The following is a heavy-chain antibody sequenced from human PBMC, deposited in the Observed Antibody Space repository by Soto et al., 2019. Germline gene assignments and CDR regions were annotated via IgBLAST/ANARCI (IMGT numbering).Heavy chain of an antibody. J-gene: IGHJ6*02. V-gene: IGHV3-30*18. CDR3: AKDRQLELLFLYYYYGMDV. CDR1: GFTFSSYG. Sequence: GGSLRLSCAASGFTFSSYGMHWVRQAPGKGLEWVAVISYDGSNKYYADSVKGRFTISRDNSKNTLYLQMNSLRAEDTAVYYCAKDRQLELLFLYYYYGMDVWGQGTTVTVSS. D-gene: IGHD1-1*01. CDR2: ISYDGSNK.